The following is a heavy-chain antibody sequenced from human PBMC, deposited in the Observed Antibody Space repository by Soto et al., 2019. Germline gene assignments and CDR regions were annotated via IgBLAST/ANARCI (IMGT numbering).Heavy chain of an antibody. Sequence: GGSLRLSCAASGFTFSSYGMHWVRQAPGKGLEWVAVIWYDGSNKYYADSVKGRFTISRDNSKNTLYLQMNSLRAEDTAVYYCAAVDTAMATAYWGQGTLVTVSS. D-gene: IGHD5-18*01. CDR3: AAVDTAMATAY. CDR2: IWYDGSNK. V-gene: IGHV3-33*01. J-gene: IGHJ4*02. CDR1: GFTFSSYG.